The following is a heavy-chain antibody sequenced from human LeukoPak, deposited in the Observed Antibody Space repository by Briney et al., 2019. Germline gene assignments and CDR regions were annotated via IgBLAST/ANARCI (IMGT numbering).Heavy chain of an antibody. CDR1: GFSLSTSGVG. CDR3: AHSGILGYCSSTSCINWFDP. CDR2: IYWNDDK. Sequence: SGPTLVNPTQTLTLTCTFSGFSLSTSGVGVGWIRQPPGKALEWLALIYWNDDKRYSSSLKSRLTITKDTSKNQVVLTMTNMDPVDTATYYCAHSGILGYCSSTSCINWFDPWGQGTLVTVSS. V-gene: IGHV2-5*01. J-gene: IGHJ5*02. D-gene: IGHD2-2*01.